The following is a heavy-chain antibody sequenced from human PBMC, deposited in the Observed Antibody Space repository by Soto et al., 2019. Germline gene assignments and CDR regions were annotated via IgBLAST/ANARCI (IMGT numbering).Heavy chain of an antibody. D-gene: IGHD3-22*01. Sequence: QVQLVESGGGVVQPGRSLSLSCTASGFTFSSYGIHWVRQTPGMGLEWVAHISYDGNNEHYTDSVKGRFTISRDNSKNTVYLQMNSLRTEDTALYYCAKDTYYHDSSGYYVFDHWGQRTLVTVSS. CDR1: GFTFSSYG. CDR2: ISYDGNNE. CDR3: AKDTYYHDSSGYYVFDH. J-gene: IGHJ4*02. V-gene: IGHV3-30*18.